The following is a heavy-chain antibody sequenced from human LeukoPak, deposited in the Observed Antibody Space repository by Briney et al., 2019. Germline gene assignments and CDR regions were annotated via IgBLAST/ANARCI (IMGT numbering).Heavy chain of an antibody. V-gene: IGHV4-59*01. CDR2: IYYSGST. Sequence: PSETLSLTCTVSGGSISSYYWSWIRQPPGKGLEWIGYIYYSGSTNYNPSLKSRVTISVDTSKNQFSLKLSSVTAADTAVYYCANVVPAAMGAYYYYYMDVWGKGTTVTISS. D-gene: IGHD2-2*01. CDR3: ANVVPAAMGAYYYYYMDV. CDR1: GGSISSYY. J-gene: IGHJ6*03.